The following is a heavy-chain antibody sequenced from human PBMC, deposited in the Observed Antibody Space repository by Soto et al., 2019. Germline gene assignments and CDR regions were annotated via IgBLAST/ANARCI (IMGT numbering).Heavy chain of an antibody. CDR1: GFTFSNYW. CDR2: INTDGTTT. D-gene: IGHD3-16*01. Sequence: EVQLVESGGGLVQPGGSLRLSCAGSGFTFSNYWMHWVRQDPEKGLVWVSTINTDGTTTQYADSVKGRFTVTRDNAKNTLYLQMNSLRVEDTAVYFGANDLSWGQCDYWGQGTLVTVSS. J-gene: IGHJ4*02. CDR3: ANDLSWGQCDY. V-gene: IGHV3-74*03.